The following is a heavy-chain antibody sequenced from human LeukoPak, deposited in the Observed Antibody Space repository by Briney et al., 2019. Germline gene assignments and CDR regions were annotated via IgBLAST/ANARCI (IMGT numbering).Heavy chain of an antibody. Sequence: GGSLTLSCAASGLTFSSHGMHWVRQAPGKGLEWVALIWYDGSDKYYADSVRGRFTITRDNAKNMLYLQMNSLGVEDTAVYYCTADGCGGTCYFDHWGQGALVTVSS. CDR3: TADGCGGTCYFDH. J-gene: IGHJ4*02. V-gene: IGHV3-33*01. CDR2: IWYDGSDK. CDR1: GLTFSSHG. D-gene: IGHD2-15*01.